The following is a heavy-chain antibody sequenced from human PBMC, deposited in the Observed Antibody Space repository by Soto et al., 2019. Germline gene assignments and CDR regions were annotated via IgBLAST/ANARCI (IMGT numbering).Heavy chain of an antibody. V-gene: IGHV3-21*01. Sequence: GGSLRLSCAASGFTFSSYSMNWVRQAPGKGLEWVSSISSSSSYIYYADSVKGRFTISRDNAKNSLYLQMNSLRAEDTAVYYCARDPSGDYYYGMDVWGQGTTVTVSS. CDR2: ISSSSSYI. CDR3: ARDPSGDYYYGMDV. CDR1: GFTFSSYS. J-gene: IGHJ6*02. D-gene: IGHD4-17*01.